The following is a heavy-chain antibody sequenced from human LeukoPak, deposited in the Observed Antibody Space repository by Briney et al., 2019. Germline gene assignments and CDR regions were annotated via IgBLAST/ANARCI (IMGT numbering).Heavy chain of an antibody. D-gene: IGHD5-18*01. J-gene: IGHJ4*02. Sequence: GGSLRLSCAASGFTFSSYAMHWVRQAPGKGLEYVSAISSNGGSTYYANSVKGRFTISRDNSKNTLYLQMGSLRAEDMAVYYCARAELGYSYGYYFDYWGQGTLVTVSS. CDR3: ARAELGYSYGYYFDY. CDR1: GFTFSSYA. CDR2: ISSNGGST. V-gene: IGHV3-64*01.